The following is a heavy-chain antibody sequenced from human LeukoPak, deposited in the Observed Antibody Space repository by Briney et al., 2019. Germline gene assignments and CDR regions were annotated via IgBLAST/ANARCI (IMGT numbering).Heavy chain of an antibody. D-gene: IGHD6-19*01. Sequence: GGSLRLSGSGSGFTVSNNWMTWVRQAPGKGREWGVSVKKDASEMDYVYSVKGRFTMSRDNAKNSLYLQMNSLRAEDTALYYCAKGQAVAEGFYCFDYWGQGTLVTVSS. J-gene: IGHJ4*02. V-gene: IGHV3-7*03. CDR1: GFTVSNNW. CDR2: VKKDASEM. CDR3: AKGQAVAEGFYCFDY.